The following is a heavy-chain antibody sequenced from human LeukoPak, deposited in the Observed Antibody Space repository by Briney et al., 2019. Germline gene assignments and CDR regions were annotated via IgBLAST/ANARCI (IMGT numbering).Heavy chain of an antibody. CDR3: ARGSSYGDYYFDY. CDR1: GFTFSDYY. V-gene: IGHV3-11*01. Sequence: GGSLRLSCAASGFTFSDYYMSWIRQAPGKGLEWVSYISSSGSTIYYADSVKGRFTNSRDNAKNSLYLQMNSLRAEDTAVYYCARGSSYGDYYFDYWGQGTLVTVSS. CDR2: ISSSGSTI. D-gene: IGHD4-17*01. J-gene: IGHJ4*02.